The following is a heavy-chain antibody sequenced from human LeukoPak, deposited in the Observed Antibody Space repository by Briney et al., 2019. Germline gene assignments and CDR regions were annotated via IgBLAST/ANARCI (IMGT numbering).Heavy chain of an antibody. D-gene: IGHD3-22*01. Sequence: SETLSLTCTVSGCSISSSTHYWGWIRQSPGKGLEWIGSMYNSGSISYNPSLRSRVTITVDTSKNQFSLNFNSVTAADTALFFCARNETSGYFDIWGQGTMVTVSS. CDR2: MYNSGSI. CDR1: GCSISSSTHY. CDR3: ARNETSGYFDI. J-gene: IGHJ3*02. V-gene: IGHV4-39*01.